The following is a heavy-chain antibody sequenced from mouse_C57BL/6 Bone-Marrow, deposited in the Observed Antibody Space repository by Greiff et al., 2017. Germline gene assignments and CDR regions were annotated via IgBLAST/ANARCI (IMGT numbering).Heavy chain of an antibody. Sequence: VKLMESGPELVKPGASVKISCKASGYAFSSSWMNWVKQRPGKGLEWIGRIYPGDGDTNYNGKFKGKATLTADKSSSTAYMQLSSLTSEDSAVYYCARWRTDYFDYWGQGTTLTVSS. V-gene: IGHV1-82*01. CDR1: GYAFSSSW. J-gene: IGHJ2*01. CDR3: ARWRTDYFDY. CDR2: IYPGDGDT.